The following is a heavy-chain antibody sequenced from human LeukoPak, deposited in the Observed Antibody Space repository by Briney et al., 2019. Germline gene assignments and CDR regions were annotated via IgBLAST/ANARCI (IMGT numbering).Heavy chain of an antibody. D-gene: IGHD6-19*01. V-gene: IGHV3-74*01. CDR1: GFTFSNYA. Sequence: PGGSLRLSCAASGFTFSNYAMSWVRQAPGKGLEWVSRIYSDGSSTSNADSVKGRFTISRDNAKNTLYLQMNSLRAEDTAVYYCARGSSGWADYWGQGTLVTVSS. CDR2: IYSDGSST. J-gene: IGHJ4*02. CDR3: ARGSSGWADY.